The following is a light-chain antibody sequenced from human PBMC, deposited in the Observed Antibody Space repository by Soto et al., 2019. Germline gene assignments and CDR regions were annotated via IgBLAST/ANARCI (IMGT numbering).Light chain of an antibody. J-gene: IGKJ4*01. CDR1: QSVSSTY. CDR3: QEYNTYSLT. Sequence: EIVLTQSPGTLSLSPGERATLSCRASQSVSSTYLAWYQQKPGQAPRLLIYGASSGATGIPDRFSGSGSGTDFTLTISRLEPEDFATYYCQEYNTYSLTFGGGTKVEIK. V-gene: IGKV3-20*01. CDR2: GAS.